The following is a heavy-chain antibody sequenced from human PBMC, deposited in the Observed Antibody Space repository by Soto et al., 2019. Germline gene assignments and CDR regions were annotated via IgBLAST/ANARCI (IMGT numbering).Heavy chain of an antibody. D-gene: IGHD3-10*01. J-gene: IGHJ6*02. V-gene: IGHV3-21*01. CDR2: ISSSGRYI. CDR3: ARDDRIGPYMDV. Sequence: GGSLRLSCAASGFDFSRYTMTWVRQGPGKGLEWVSSISSSGRYIKYGDSMKGRCTISRDSDRTSVFLQLNSLRAEDTAVYFCARDDRIGPYMDVWGPGTTVTVSS. CDR1: GFDFSRYT.